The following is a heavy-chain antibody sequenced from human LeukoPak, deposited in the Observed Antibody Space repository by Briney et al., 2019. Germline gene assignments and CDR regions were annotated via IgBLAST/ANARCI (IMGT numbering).Heavy chain of an antibody. CDR3: ASPMWDTAIHDY. Sequence: GGSLRLSCAASGFTFSSHWMHWVRQAPGKGLVWVSRINCDGSITSYADSVKGRFTISRDNAKDTLYLQMNSLRAEDAAVYYCASPMWDTAIHDYWGQGTLVTVSS. V-gene: IGHV3-74*01. D-gene: IGHD5-18*01. J-gene: IGHJ4*02. CDR2: INCDGSIT. CDR1: GFTFSSHW.